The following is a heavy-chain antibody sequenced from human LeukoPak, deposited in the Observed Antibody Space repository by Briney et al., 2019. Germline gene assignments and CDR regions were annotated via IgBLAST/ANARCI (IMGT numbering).Heavy chain of an antibody. D-gene: IGHD6-13*01. CDR2: INPNSGGT. CDR1: GYTFTGYY. CDR3: ARAEDYSSSWYAY. V-gene: IGHV1-2*06. Sequence: GASVKVSCKASGYTFTGYYMHWVRQAPGQGLEWMGRINPNSGGTSYAQKFQGRVTMTRDTSISTAYMELSRLRSDDTAVYYCARAEDYSSSWYAYWGQGTLVTVSS. J-gene: IGHJ4*02.